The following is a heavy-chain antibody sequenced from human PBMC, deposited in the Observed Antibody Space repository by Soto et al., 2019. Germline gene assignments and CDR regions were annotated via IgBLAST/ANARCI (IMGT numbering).Heavy chain of an antibody. CDR1: GGSISSGGYY. J-gene: IGHJ4*02. D-gene: IGHD2-8*01. CDR3: ARLGMVYAIPHFDY. CDR2: IYYSGST. V-gene: IGHV4-31*03. Sequence: PSETLSLTCTVSGGSISSGGYYWSWIRQHPGKGLEWIGYIYYSGSTYYNPSLKSRVTISVDTSKNQFSLKLSSVTAADTAVYYCARLGMVYAIPHFDYWGQGTLVTVSS.